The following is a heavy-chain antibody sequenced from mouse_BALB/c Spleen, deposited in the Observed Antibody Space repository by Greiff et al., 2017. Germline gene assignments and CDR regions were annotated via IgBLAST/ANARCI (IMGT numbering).Heavy chain of an antibody. D-gene: IGHD4-1*01. CDR2: ISYSGST. CDR1: GYSITSDYA. V-gene: IGHV3-2*02. Sequence: EVKLLESGPGLVKPSQSLSLTCTVTGYSITSDYAWNWIRQFPGNKLEWMGYISYSGSTSYNPSLKSRISITRDTSKNQFFLQLNSVTTEDTATYYCARTGTVAWFAYWGQGTLVTVSA. J-gene: IGHJ3*01. CDR3: ARTGTVAWFAY.